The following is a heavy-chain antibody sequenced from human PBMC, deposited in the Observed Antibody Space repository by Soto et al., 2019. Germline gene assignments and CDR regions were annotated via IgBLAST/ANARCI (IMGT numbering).Heavy chain of an antibody. CDR3: ARCESSTSCYYFDL. V-gene: IGHV3-21*01. CDR1: GFTFSSYS. J-gene: IGHJ2*01. Sequence: GGSLRLSCAASGFTFSSYSMNWVRQAPGKGLEWVSSISSSSYIYYADSVKGRFTISRDNAKNSLYLQMNSLRAEDTAVYYCARCESSTSCYYFDLWGRGTLVTVSS. D-gene: IGHD2-2*01. CDR2: ISSSSYI.